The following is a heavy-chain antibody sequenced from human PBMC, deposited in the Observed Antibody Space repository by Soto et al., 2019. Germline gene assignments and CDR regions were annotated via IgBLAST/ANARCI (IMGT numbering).Heavy chain of an antibody. J-gene: IGHJ4*02. D-gene: IGHD3-3*01. Sequence: ASVKVSCKASGYTFTSYGISWVRQAPGQGLEWMGWIRAYNGNTNYAQKLQGRVTMTTDTSTSTAYMELRSLRSDDTAVYYCARDNDVWTGYFFDNWGQGTLVTVSS. V-gene: IGHV1-18*01. CDR2: IRAYNGNT. CDR1: GYTFTSYG. CDR3: ARDNDVWTGYFFDN.